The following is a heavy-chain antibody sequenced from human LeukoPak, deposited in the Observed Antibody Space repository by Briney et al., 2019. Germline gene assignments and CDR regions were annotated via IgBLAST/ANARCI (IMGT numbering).Heavy chain of an antibody. D-gene: IGHD6-25*01. CDR1: GGSVTSTNW. CDR3: AREGGFYRPLDY. J-gene: IGHJ4*02. V-gene: IGHV4-4*02. CDR2: VHLDGRT. Sequence: SETLSLSCDVSGGSVTSTNWWTWFRQPPGKGLEWIGEVHLDGRTNYNPSLKSRLVMSADLPENHISLKLTSVTAADTAVYYCAREGGFYRPLDYSGQGTLVTVSS.